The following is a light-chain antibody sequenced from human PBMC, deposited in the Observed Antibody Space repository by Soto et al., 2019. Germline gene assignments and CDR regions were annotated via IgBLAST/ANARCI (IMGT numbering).Light chain of an antibody. J-gene: IGLJ1*01. CDR3: CSYAGSYSHV. CDR2: DVS. CDR1: SSDVGGYNY. V-gene: IGLV2-11*01. Sequence: QSALTQPRSVSGSPGQSVTISCTGTSSDVGGYNYVSWYQQHPGTAPKVMIYDVSERPSGVPDRFSGSKSGNTASLTISGLQAEDEADYYCCSYAGSYSHVFGTGTKLTVL.